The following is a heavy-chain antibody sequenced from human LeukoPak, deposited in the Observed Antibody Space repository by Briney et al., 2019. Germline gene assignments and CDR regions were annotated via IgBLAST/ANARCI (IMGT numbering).Heavy chain of an antibody. J-gene: IGHJ5*01. Sequence: GGTLRLSCAASGFTFSSFAMSWIRQAPGKGLEWVSSVSTSGVGTYYADSVRGRFTISRDNSKNTVFLQMNSLRAEDSAVYYCAKEGRTTWYRGWFDSWGQGTLVIVSS. CDR2: VSTSGVGT. CDR1: GFTFSSFA. CDR3: AKEGRTTWYRGWFDS. D-gene: IGHD6-13*01. V-gene: IGHV3-23*01.